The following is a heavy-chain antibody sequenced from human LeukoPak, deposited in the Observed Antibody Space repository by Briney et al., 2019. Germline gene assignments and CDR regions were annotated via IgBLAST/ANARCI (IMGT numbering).Heavy chain of an antibody. Sequence: SQTLSLTCTVSGGSISSGDYCWSWIRQPPGKGLEWIGYIYYSGSTYYNPSLKSRVTISVDTSKNQFSLKLSSVTAADTAVYYCARDIIWFGGNWFDPWGQGTLVTVSS. V-gene: IGHV4-30-4*01. CDR3: ARDIIWFGGNWFDP. CDR1: GGSISSGDYC. D-gene: IGHD3-10*01. CDR2: IYYSGST. J-gene: IGHJ5*02.